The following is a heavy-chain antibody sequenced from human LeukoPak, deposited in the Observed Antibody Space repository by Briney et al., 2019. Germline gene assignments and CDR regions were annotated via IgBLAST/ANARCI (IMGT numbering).Heavy chain of an antibody. CDR1: GFTVSSNY. Sequence: GGSLRLSCAASGFTVSSNYMSWVRQAPGKGLDGVSVIYSGCSTYYADSVKGRFTISRDNSKNTLYIQMNSLRAEDTAVYYCAREGEYSSSWSELFDYWGQGTLVTVSS. CDR2: IYSGCST. D-gene: IGHD6-13*01. J-gene: IGHJ4*02. CDR3: AREGEYSSSWSELFDY. V-gene: IGHV3-53*01.